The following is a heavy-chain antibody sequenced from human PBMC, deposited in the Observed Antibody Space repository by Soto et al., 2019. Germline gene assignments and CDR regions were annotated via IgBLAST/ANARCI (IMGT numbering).Heavy chain of an antibody. V-gene: IGHV3-23*01. J-gene: IGHJ4*02. D-gene: IGHD6-13*01. CDR2: ISGSGGGT. CDR1: GFTFSSYA. CDR3: AKGDSSWSYFDF. Sequence: GGSLSLSCAASGFTFSSYAMSWVRQAPGKGLEWVSIISGSGGGTYYADSVKGRFTISRDNSKNTLYLQVNSLRAEDTAVYYCAKGDSSWSYFDFWGQGTLVTVSS.